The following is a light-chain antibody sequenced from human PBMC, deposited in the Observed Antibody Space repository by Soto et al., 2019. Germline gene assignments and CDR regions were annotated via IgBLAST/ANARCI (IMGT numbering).Light chain of an antibody. CDR3: QQRSNWPRFT. V-gene: IGKV3-11*01. J-gene: IGKJ2*01. CDR1: QSVSNY. Sequence: EIVLTQSPATLSLSPGERATLSCRASQSVSNYLAWYQQKPGQAPRLLIYDASNRATGIPARFSGSGSGTDFTLTISSLEPEDFSVYYCQQRSNWPRFTFGQGTKVEIK. CDR2: DAS.